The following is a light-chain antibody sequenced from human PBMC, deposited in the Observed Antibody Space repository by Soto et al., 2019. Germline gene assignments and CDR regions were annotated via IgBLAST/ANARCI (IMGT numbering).Light chain of an antibody. Sequence: DIQMTQSPSSLSASVGDRVTITCRASQSIATYLNWYQQKPGKAPNLLIFATSSLQSGVPSRFSGSGSGTDFTLTISSLPPEDFATYYCQQSYSLPVTFGGGTKVEIK. CDR2: ATS. V-gene: IGKV1-39*01. CDR1: QSIATY. J-gene: IGKJ4*01. CDR3: QQSYSLPVT.